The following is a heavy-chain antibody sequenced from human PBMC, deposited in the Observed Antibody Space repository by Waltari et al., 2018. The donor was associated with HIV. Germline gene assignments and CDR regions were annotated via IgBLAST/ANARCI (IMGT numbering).Heavy chain of an antibody. V-gene: IGHV3-23*01. CDR3: AKAFSDNTAYYYDF. Sequence: EVQLLESGGGLVQPGGSRRLSCAASGFAYVSYAMTWVRQSPGRGWEWVSAISGSVAVSFYAGSVKGRFSISRDNSKNTVYLQMNNLRAADTAIYYCAKAFSDNTAYYYDFWGRGTRVTVAS. CDR2: ISGSVAVS. J-gene: IGHJ4*02. CDR1: GFAYVSYA. D-gene: IGHD3-22*01.